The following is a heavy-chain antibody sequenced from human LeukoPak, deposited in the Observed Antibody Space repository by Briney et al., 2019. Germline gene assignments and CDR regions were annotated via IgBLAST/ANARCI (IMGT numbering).Heavy chain of an antibody. CDR3: ARDGNFDY. CDR2: INPNSGAT. Sequence: ASVKVSCKASGYSFSDYYVHWVRQAPGQGFERMGWINPNSGATNYAQKFQGRVTLTRDTSITTLYMELTRLRSDDTAVYYCARDGNFDYWGQGTRVTVSS. J-gene: IGHJ4*02. V-gene: IGHV1-2*02. CDR1: GYSFSDYY. D-gene: IGHD1-26*01.